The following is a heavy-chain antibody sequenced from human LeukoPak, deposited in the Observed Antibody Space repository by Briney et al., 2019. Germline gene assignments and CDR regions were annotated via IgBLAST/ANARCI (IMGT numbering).Heavy chain of an antibody. Sequence: PGGSLRLACAASGFTVSSNYISWVRQTPGKGLEWDSAIYSGGSTYYADSVKGRFTITRDNSKNTLYLKMNPLSADDTDVYYCARDHSSSTFDXWGQGTLVTV. CDR1: GFTVSSNY. D-gene: IGHD6-6*01. J-gene: IGHJ5*02. CDR3: ARDHSSSTFDX. CDR2: IYSGGST. V-gene: IGHV3-53*01.